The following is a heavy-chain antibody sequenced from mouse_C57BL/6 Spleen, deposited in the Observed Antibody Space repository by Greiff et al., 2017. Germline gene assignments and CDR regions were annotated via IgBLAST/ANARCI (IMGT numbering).Heavy chain of an antibody. J-gene: IGHJ3*01. CDR2: IYPGDGDT. Sequence: ESGAELVKPGASVKISCKASGYAFSSYWMNWVKQRPGKGLEWIGQIYPGDGDTNYNGKFKGKATLTADKSSSTAYMQLSSLTSEDSAVYFCARKDDYDVGAYWGQGTLVTVSA. CDR1: GYAFSSYW. CDR3: ARKDDYDVGAY. V-gene: IGHV1-80*01. D-gene: IGHD2-4*01.